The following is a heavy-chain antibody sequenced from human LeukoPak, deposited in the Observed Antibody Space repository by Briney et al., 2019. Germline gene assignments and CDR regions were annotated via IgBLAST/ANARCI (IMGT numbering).Heavy chain of an antibody. V-gene: IGHV1-8*02. D-gene: IGHD3-22*01. Sequence: ASVKVSCKASGGTFSSYAISWVRQATGQGLEWMGWMNPNSGNTGYAQKFQGRVTMTRNTSISTAYMELSSLRSEDTAVYYCASGARSSGYYSGAFDPWGQGTLVTVSS. CDR3: ASGARSSGYYSGAFDP. J-gene: IGHJ5*02. CDR2: MNPNSGNT. CDR1: GGTFSSYA.